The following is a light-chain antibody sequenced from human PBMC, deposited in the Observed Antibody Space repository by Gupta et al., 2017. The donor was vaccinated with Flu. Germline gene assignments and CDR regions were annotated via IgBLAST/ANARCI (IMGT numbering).Light chain of an antibody. CDR2: EVS. CDR1: SSDVGGYNY. V-gene: IGLV2-14*01. CDR3: SSYTNSSTYI. J-gene: IGLJ1*01. Sequence: QSALTQPASVSGSPGQSITISCTGTSSDVGGYNYVSWYHQHPGKAPKLVISEVSHRPSGVSDRFVGSKSGNTASLTISGLQSEDEADYYCSSYTNSSTYIFGTGTKVTAL.